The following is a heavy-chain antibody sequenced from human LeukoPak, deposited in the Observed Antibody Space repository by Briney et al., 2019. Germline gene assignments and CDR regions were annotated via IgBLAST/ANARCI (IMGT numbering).Heavy chain of an antibody. CDR1: GFTFSRYG. Sequence: PGGSLRLSCAASGFTFSRYGMHWVRQAPGKGLEWVAVISYDGSNKYYADSVKGRFTISRDNSKNTQYLQMSSLRAEDTAVYYCAKDRDGLGVAGVGYWGQGTLVTVSS. CDR3: AKDRDGLGVAGVGY. CDR2: ISYDGSNK. V-gene: IGHV3-30*18. D-gene: IGHD1-26*01. J-gene: IGHJ4*02.